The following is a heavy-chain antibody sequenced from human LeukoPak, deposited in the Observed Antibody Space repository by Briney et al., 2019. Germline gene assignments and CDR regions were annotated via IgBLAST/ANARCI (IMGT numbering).Heavy chain of an antibody. CDR3: ARDYYGSGSPGDYMDV. J-gene: IGHJ6*03. CDR2: ISSNGGST. V-gene: IGHV3-64*01. Sequence: GGSLRLSCAASGFTFSSYAMHWVRQAPGKGLEYVSAISSNGGSTYYANSVKGRFTISRDNSKNTLYLQMGSLRAEDMAVYYCARDYYGSGSPGDYMDVWGKGTTVTISS. CDR1: GFTFSSYA. D-gene: IGHD3-10*01.